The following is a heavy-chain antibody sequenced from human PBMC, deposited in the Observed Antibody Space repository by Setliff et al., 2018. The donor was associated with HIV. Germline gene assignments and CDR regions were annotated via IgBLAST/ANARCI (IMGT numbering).Heavy chain of an antibody. Sequence: ASVKVSCKASGYRVTSHFIHWMRQVPGQGLEWMGIINPSGGATRYTQKFQGRVSMTRDTSTNTVYMEMSNLRSEDTAVYFCARVRTSYNFWVGDVFDPWGQGTLVTVSS. J-gene: IGHJ5*02. CDR3: ARVRTSYNFWVGDVFDP. CDR2: INPSGGAT. CDR1: GYRVTSHF. V-gene: IGHV1-46*03. D-gene: IGHD1-1*01.